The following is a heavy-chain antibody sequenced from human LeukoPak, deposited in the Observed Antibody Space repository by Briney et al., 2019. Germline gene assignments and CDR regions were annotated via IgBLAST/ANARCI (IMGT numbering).Heavy chain of an antibody. Sequence: GGSLRLSCAGSGFTFSSYSMNWVRQAPGKGLEWVSSISSSSSYIYYADSVKGRFTISRDNAKNSLYLQMNSLRAEDTAVYYCARDRIRIAVAGTGFDYWGQGTLVTVSS. J-gene: IGHJ4*02. CDR2: ISSSSSYI. CDR1: GFTFSSYS. V-gene: IGHV3-21*01. D-gene: IGHD6-19*01. CDR3: ARDRIRIAVAGTGFDY.